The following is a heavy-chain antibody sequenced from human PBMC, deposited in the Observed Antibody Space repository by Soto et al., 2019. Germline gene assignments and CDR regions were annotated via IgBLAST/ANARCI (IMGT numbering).Heavy chain of an antibody. J-gene: IGHJ3*02. Sequence: PSQTLSLTCAISGDSVSSNSAAWNWIRQSPSRGLEWLGRTYYRSKWYNDYAVSVKSRITINPDTSKNQFSLQLNSVTPEDTAVYYCARSYHYCSSTSCYAESDAFDIWGQGTMVTVSS. D-gene: IGHD2-2*01. CDR1: GDSVSSNSAA. CDR3: ARSYHYCSSTSCYAESDAFDI. V-gene: IGHV6-1*01. CDR2: TYYRSKWYN.